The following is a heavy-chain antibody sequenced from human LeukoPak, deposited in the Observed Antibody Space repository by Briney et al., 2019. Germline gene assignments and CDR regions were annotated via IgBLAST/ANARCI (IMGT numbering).Heavy chain of an antibody. CDR3: ARSGPVASYHYFMDV. Sequence: SQTLSLTCTVSGGSISSGDYYWGWIRQPPGKGLEWIGSIYYSGSTKYNTSLMSRVTISVDTSNNQFSLNLTSVTAADTAVYYCARSGPVASYHYFMDVWGKGTAVTVSS. CDR2: IYYSGST. CDR1: GGSISSGDYY. J-gene: IGHJ6*03. V-gene: IGHV4-39*01. D-gene: IGHD5-18*01.